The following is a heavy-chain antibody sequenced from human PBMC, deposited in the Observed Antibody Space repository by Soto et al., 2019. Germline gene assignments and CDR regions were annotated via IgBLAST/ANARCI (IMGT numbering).Heavy chain of an antibody. D-gene: IGHD6-13*01. CDR2: ISYDGSNK. V-gene: IGHV3-30*18. CDR3: AKERSIAAAGTCFDY. CDR1: GFTFSSYG. Sequence: GGSLRLSCAASGFTFSSYGMHWVRQAPGKGLEWVAVISYDGSNKYYADSVKGRFTISRDNSKNTLYLQMNSLRAEDTAVYYCAKERSIAAAGTCFDYWGQGTLVTVSS. J-gene: IGHJ4*02.